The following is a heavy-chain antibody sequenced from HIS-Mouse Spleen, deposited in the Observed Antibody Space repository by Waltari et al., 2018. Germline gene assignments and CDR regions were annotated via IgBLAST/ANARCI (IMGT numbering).Heavy chain of an antibody. J-gene: IGHJ4*02. V-gene: IGHV4-30-4*01. D-gene: IGHD1-1*01. CDR3: ASGHPTFHIDY. Sequence: QVQLQESGPGLVKPSQTLSLTCTVSGGSIRSGDYYWSWIRQPPGKGLEWIGYIDYSGGTYHNPSLKSRVTISVDTSKNQFSLKLSSVTAADTAVYYCASGHPTFHIDYWGQGTLVTVSS. CDR1: GGSIRSGDYY. CDR2: IDYSGGT.